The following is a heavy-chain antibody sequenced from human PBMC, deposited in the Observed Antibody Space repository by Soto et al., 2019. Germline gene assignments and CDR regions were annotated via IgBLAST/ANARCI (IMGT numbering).Heavy chain of an antibody. J-gene: IGHJ4*02. V-gene: IGHV3-33*01. CDR2: IWYDGSNK. CDR1: GFTFSRYG. D-gene: IGHD3-10*01. CDR3: ERSSSNGGLDY. Sequence: QVQLVESGGGVVQPGRSLRLSCAASGFTFSRYGMHWVRQAPGKGLEWVAVIWYDGSNKYYADSVKGRFTISRDNSKNTLYLQMNSLRAEDTAVYYCERSSSNGGLDYWGQGTLVTVSS.